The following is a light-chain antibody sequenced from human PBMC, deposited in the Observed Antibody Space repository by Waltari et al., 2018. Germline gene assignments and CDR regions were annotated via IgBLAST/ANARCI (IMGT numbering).Light chain of an antibody. CDR2: DVN. V-gene: IGLV2-11*01. CDR1: SSDVGAYNY. CDR3: CSRTGRDSVI. J-gene: IGLJ2*01. Sequence: QSALTQPRSVSGSPGQSVTISCTGTSSDVGAYNYVTWYQQHPGKAPKPIMYDVNKWPSGVPDRFSGSKSGNTAALTISGLQAEDEADYYCCSRTGRDSVIFGGGTKVTVL.